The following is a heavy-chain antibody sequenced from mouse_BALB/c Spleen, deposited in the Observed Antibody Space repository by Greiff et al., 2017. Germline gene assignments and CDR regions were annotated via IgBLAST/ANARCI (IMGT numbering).Heavy chain of an antibody. CDR1: GYTFTSYV. CDR2: INPYNDGT. Sequence: VQLQQSGPELVKPGASVKMSCKASGYTFTSYVMHWVKQKPGQGLEWIGYINPYNDGTKYNEKFKGKATLTSDKSSSTAYMELSSLTSEDSAVYYCARRYYDYEGYYAMDYWGQGTSVTVSS. J-gene: IGHJ4*01. V-gene: IGHV1-14*01. D-gene: IGHD2-4*01. CDR3: ARRYYDYEGYYAMDY.